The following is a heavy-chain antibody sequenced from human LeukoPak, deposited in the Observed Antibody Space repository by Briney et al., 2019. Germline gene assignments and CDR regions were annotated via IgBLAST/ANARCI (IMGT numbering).Heavy chain of an antibody. CDR3: VKALRSSSGISGDLGY. J-gene: IGHJ4*02. CDR1: GFTFSSYA. V-gene: IGHV3-64D*09. CDR2: VSSNGGST. D-gene: IGHD6-6*01. Sequence: GGSLRLSCSASGFTFSSYAMHWVRQAPGKGLEYVSTVSSNGGSTYYADSVKGRFTISRDNSKNTLYLQMSGLRAEDTAVYYCVKALRSSSGISGDLGYWGQGTLVTVSS.